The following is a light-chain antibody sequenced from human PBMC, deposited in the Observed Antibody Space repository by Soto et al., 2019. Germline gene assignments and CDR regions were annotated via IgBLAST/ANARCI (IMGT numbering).Light chain of an antibody. CDR1: QSSRTD. J-gene: IGKJ1*01. Sequence: AIQMTQSPSSLSSSVGDRVTITCRASQSSRTDLGWYQQKPGKAPKLLVYAASSLQSGVPSRFSGSGSRTDFTLTTSSLQPEDFATYYCLQDYNCPRTFGQGTKVGIK. CDR3: LQDYNCPRT. V-gene: IGKV1-6*01. CDR2: AAS.